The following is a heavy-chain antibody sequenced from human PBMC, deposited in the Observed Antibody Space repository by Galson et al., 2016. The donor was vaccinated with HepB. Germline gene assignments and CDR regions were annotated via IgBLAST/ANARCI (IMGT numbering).Heavy chain of an antibody. CDR1: GFTFSSSY. CDR2: IKEDGSDK. D-gene: IGHD2-8*01. CDR3: ARDADYQNTNAHYDVFDI. J-gene: IGHJ3*02. Sequence: SLRLSCAGSGFTFSSSYMDWVRQAPGEGLEWVAKIKEDGSDKFYVDSVKGRLTISRDNAKNSLYLQMNSLRAEDTAVYYCARDADYQNTNAHYDVFDIWGQGTMVTVSS. V-gene: IGHV3-7*05.